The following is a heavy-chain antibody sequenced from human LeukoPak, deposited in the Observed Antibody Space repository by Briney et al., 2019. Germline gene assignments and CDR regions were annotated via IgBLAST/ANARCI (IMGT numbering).Heavy chain of an antibody. CDR1: RGSINGYY. D-gene: IGHD6-19*01. J-gene: IGHJ4*02. V-gene: IGHV4-59*01. CDR3: ARHRSGWHLDF. Sequence: SETLSLTCSVSRGSINGYYWSWIRQPPGKGLEWIGWINYSGATYFNPSLKSRALMSIDTSMNQLSLRLYSVTAADTAIYYCARHRSGWHLDFWGRGTLVTVSS. CDR2: INYSGAT.